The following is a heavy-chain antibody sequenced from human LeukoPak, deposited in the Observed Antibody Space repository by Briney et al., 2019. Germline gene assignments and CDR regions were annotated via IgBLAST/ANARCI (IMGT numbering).Heavy chain of an antibody. J-gene: IGHJ4*02. Sequence: GGSLRLSCAASGFTFSRYWMHWVRQAPGKGLEWVSVIYSGGSTYYADSVKGRFTISRDNSKNTLYLQMNSLRAEDTAVYYCARTPGYSSGWSSFDYWGQGILVTVSS. V-gene: IGHV3-66*01. CDR1: GFTFSRYW. CDR3: ARTPGYSSGWSSFDY. D-gene: IGHD6-19*01. CDR2: IYSGGST.